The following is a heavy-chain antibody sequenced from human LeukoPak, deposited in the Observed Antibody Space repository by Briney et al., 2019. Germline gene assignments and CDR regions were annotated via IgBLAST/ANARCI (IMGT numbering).Heavy chain of an antibody. V-gene: IGHV3-74*01. CDR2: ISPTGSTT. Sequence: GGSLRLSCTASGFSFSGHWMHWARQLPGKGLVWVSRISPTGSTTSYADSVKGRFTVSRDNAKNTLYLQVNNLRAEDTAVYYCARGPNSNWSGPDFWGQGTLLTVSS. D-gene: IGHD6-6*01. CDR3: ARGPNSNWSGPDF. CDR1: GFSFSGHW. J-gene: IGHJ4*02.